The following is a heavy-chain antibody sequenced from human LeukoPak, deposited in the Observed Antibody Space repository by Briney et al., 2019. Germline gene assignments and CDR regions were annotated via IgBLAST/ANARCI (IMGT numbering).Heavy chain of an antibody. CDR2: ISGSGGST. CDR1: GFTFSSYA. J-gene: IGHJ4*02. V-gene: IGHV3-23*01. D-gene: IGHD3-10*02. Sequence: PGGSLRLSCAASGFTFSSYAMSWVRQAPGKGLEWVSAISGSGGSTYYADSVKGRFTISRDNSKNTLYLQMNSLRAEDTAVYYCAKDSAIVFGEYYLDYWGQGTLVTVSS. CDR3: AKDSAIVFGEYYLDY.